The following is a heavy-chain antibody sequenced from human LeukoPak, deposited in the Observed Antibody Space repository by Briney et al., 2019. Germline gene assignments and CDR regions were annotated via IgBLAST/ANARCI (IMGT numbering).Heavy chain of an antibody. J-gene: IGHJ4*02. Sequence: GGSLRLSCAASGFTFDDYAMHWVRQAPGKGLEWVSGITWNSGSIGYADSVKGRFTISRDNAKNSLYLQMNSLRAEDTALYYCAKDYSSSWYYFDYWGQGTLVTVSS. V-gene: IGHV3-9*01. CDR1: GFTFDDYA. CDR2: ITWNSGSI. CDR3: AKDYSSSWYYFDY. D-gene: IGHD6-13*01.